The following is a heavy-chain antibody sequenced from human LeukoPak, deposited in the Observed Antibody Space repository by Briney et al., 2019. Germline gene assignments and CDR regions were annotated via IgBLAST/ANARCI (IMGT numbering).Heavy chain of an antibody. D-gene: IGHD2-8*01. CDR2: ISLSGLT. CDR1: GGSISNTNW. J-gene: IGHJ4*02. V-gene: IGHV4-4*02. CDR3: SRENGAFSPFGY. Sequence: SETLSLTCGVSGGSISNTNWWSWVRPPPGQGLEWIGEISLSGLTNYNPSHKSRVTVSLDKSKNHLSLNLTSVTAADTAVYYCSRENGAFSPFGYWGQGTLVTVPS.